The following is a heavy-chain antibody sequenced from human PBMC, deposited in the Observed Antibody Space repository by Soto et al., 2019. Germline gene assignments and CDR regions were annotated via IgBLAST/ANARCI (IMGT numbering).Heavy chain of an antibody. CDR1: GGTFSSYS. Sequence: GASVKVSCKASGGTFSSYSISWVLQAPGQGLEWMGGIIPIFGTANYAQKFQGRVTITADKSTSTVYMELSSLRSEDTAVYYCARGGVVTHKLNWFDPWGQGTLVTVSS. CDR3: ARGGVVTHKLNWFDP. V-gene: IGHV1-69*06. D-gene: IGHD3-3*01. CDR2: IIPIFGTA. J-gene: IGHJ5*02.